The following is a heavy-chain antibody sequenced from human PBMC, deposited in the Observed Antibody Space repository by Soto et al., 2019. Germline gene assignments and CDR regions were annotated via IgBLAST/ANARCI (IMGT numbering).Heavy chain of an antibody. CDR2: IIPILGIA. CDR1: GGTFSSYT. D-gene: IGHD4-17*01. V-gene: IGHV1-69*02. J-gene: IGHJ4*02. CDR3: MAAYGDYGDY. Sequence: QVQLVQSGAEVKKPGSSVKISCKASGGTFSSYTISWVRQAPGQGLEWMGRIIPILGIANYAQKFQGRVTITADKSTSTAYMELSSLRSEDTAVYYCMAAYGDYGDYWGQGTLVTVSS.